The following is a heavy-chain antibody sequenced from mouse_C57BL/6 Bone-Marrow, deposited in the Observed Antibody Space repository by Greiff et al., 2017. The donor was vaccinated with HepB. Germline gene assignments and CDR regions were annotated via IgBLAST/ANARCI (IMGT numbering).Heavy chain of an antibody. D-gene: IGHD2-4*01. CDR3: ARWNYDGRFPFAY. Sequence: VKLMESGAELVRPGTSVKMSCKASGYTFTNYWIGWAKQRPGHGLEWIGDIYPGGGYTNYNEKFKGKATLTADKSSSTAYMQFSSLTSEDSAIYYCARWNYDGRFPFAYWGQGTLVTVSA. V-gene: IGHV1-63*01. CDR1: GYTFTNYW. J-gene: IGHJ3*01. CDR2: IYPGGGYT.